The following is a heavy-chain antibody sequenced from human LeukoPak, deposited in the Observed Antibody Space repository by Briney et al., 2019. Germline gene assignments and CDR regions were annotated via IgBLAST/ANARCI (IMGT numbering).Heavy chain of an antibody. CDR2: ISYDGSNK. Sequence: GGSLRLSCAASGFTFSSYAMHWVHQAPGKRLEWVAVISYDGSNKYYADSVKGRFTISRDNSKNTLYLQMNSLRAEDTAVYYCARDILAYCGGDCSFDYWGQGTLVTVSS. CDR3: ARDILAYCGGDCSFDY. CDR1: GFTFSSYA. D-gene: IGHD2-21*02. V-gene: IGHV3-30*04. J-gene: IGHJ4*02.